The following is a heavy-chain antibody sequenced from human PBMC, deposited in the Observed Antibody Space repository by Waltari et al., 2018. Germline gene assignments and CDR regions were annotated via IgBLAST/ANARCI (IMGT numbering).Heavy chain of an antibody. Sequence: QVQLVQSGAEVKKPGSSVKVSCKASGGTFNNYAISWLRQAPGQGLEWMGGILPFLHKSNYAQKFQGRFTITADGSTSTAYMELSGLRSEDTAVYFCARVGGSYLGVDYFYYNMDVWGQGTSVTVSS. D-gene: IGHD1-26*01. CDR1: GGTFNNYA. CDR2: ILPFLHKS. J-gene: IGHJ6*02. V-gene: IGHV1-69*01. CDR3: ARVGGSYLGVDYFYYNMDV.